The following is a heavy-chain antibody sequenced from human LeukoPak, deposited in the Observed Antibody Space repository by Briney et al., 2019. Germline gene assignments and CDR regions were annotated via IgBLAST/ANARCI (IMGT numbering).Heavy chain of an antibody. V-gene: IGHV1-2*04. CDR3: ARNGGLYGDPRQDYYGMDV. J-gene: IGHJ6*02. Sequence: GASVKVSCKASGYTFTGYYMHWVRQAPGQGLEWMGWINPNSGGTNYAQKFQGWVTMTRDTSISTAYMELSRLRSDDTAVYYCARNGGLYGDPRQDYYGMDVWGQGTTVTVSS. CDR1: GYTFTGYY. CDR2: INPNSGGT. D-gene: IGHD4-17*01.